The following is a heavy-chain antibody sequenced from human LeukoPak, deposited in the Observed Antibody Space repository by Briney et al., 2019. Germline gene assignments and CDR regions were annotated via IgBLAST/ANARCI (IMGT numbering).Heavy chain of an antibody. CDR3: AKFAQRYCSGGSCPPFDY. CDR1: GFTFSSYG. V-gene: IGHV3-23*01. D-gene: IGHD2-15*01. CDR2: ISGSGGTT. J-gene: IGHJ4*02. Sequence: GGSLRLSCAASGFTFSSYGMSWVRQAPGKGREWVSAISGSGGTTYYADSVKGRFTISRDNSKNTLHLKMNSLRAEDTAAYYCAKFAQRYCSGGSCPPFDYWGQGTLVTVSS.